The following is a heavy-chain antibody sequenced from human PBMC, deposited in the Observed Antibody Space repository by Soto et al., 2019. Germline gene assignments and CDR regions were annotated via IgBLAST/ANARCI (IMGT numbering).Heavy chain of an antibody. CDR3: ARSVGGSNVNFDY. Sequence: QVQLVQSGAEVRTPGASVKVSCKASGHTFTSYDINWVRQATGQGPEWMGWMNPDSGNTGYVQKFQGRVTMTRNIXISTAYMELSSLRSEDTAVYYCARSVGGSNVNFDYWGQGTLVTVSS. CDR2: MNPDSGNT. CDR1: GHTFTSYD. V-gene: IGHV1-8*01. D-gene: IGHD3-10*01. J-gene: IGHJ4*02.